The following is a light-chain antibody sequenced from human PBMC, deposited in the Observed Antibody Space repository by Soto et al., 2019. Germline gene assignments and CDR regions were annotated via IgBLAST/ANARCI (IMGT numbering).Light chain of an antibody. CDR2: DVS. J-gene: IGLJ3*02. V-gene: IGLV2-14*01. CDR1: SSDVGTYNY. Sequence: QSALTQPASVSGSPGQSITISCTGTSSDVGTYNYVSWYQHRPGKAPKLMIYDVSYRPSGVSHRFAGSKSANTASLTISGLQAEDEGDYYCSSYTTSNTQVFGGGTKLTVL. CDR3: SSYTTSNTQV.